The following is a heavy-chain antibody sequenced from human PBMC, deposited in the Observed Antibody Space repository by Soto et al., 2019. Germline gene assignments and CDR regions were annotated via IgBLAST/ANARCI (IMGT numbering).Heavy chain of an antibody. D-gene: IGHD3-16*01. CDR2: ISADGSSK. CDR3: ATVRWGDFGVLDPPGY. J-gene: IGHJ4*02. V-gene: IGHV3-30*03. Sequence: QVLLVESGGGVVQPGRSLRISCAVSGFTFSSFGMHWVRQAPGKGLEWVAVISADGSSKHYADSLKGRFTISRDNSNNALYFQMDSLGAEDTAGYYCATVRWGDFGVLDPPGYWGQGTLVTVSS. CDR1: GFTFSSFG.